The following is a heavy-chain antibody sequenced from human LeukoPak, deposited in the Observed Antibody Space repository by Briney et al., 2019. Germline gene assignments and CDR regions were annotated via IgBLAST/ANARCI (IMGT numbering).Heavy chain of an antibody. Sequence: PGGSLRLSCAASGFTFSTSGMNWVRQAPGKGLEWVSAISSSSSYMYYGDSVKGRFSISRDNAKSSLYLQMNSLRAEDTAVYYCARHGYNYGFDYWGQGTLVTVSS. D-gene: IGHD5-24*01. CDR1: GFTFSTSG. CDR2: ISSSSSYM. J-gene: IGHJ4*02. V-gene: IGHV3-21*01. CDR3: ARHGYNYGFDY.